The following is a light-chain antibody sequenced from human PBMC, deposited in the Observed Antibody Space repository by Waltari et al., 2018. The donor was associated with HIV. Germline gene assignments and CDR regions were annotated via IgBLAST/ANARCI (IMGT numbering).Light chain of an antibody. Sequence: QSALTQPRSVSGSPGQSVTISCAGTSSDVGDYTYVSCYQQHPGKAPKLMIYDVTKRPPGVPDRFSGSRSGNTASLTISGLQAEDEADYYCCSYAGSNTLVFGGGTKLTVL. J-gene: IGLJ2*01. CDR1: SSDVGDYTY. CDR3: CSYAGSNTLV. CDR2: DVT. V-gene: IGLV2-11*01.